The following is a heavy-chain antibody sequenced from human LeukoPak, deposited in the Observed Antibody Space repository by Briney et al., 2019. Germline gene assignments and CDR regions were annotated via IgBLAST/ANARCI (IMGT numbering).Heavy chain of an antibody. CDR2: IYPGDSDT. J-gene: IGHJ3*02. D-gene: IGHD3-22*01. CDR1: GYSFTSYW. Sequence: GESLKISCKGSGYSFTSYWIGWVRQMPGKGLEWMGIIYPGDSDTRYSPSFQGQVTISADKSTSTAYLQWSSLKASDTAMYYCARHGGLSPYYYDSSGYGPHDAFDIWGQGTMVTVSS. V-gene: IGHV5-51*01. CDR3: ARHGGLSPYYYDSSGYGPHDAFDI.